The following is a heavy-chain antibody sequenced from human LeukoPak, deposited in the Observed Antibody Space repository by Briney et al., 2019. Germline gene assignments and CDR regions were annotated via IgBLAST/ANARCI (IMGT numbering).Heavy chain of an antibody. V-gene: IGHV4-59*01. Sequence: SETLSLTCAVSGSSTTSYYWSWIRQPPGKGLEWIGDISNSGTNNYNPSLKSRVTISVDKSKKQVSLRLKSLTAADTAVYFCAGAALTNQYTSGAFHHWGQGTLVTVSS. J-gene: IGHJ1*01. D-gene: IGHD3-10*01. CDR3: AGAALTNQYTSGAFHH. CDR2: ISNSGTN. CDR1: GSSTTSYY.